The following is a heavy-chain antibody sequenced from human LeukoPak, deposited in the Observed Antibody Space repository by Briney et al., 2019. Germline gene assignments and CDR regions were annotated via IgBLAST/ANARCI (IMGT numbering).Heavy chain of an antibody. CDR2: ISSSSSTI. J-gene: IGHJ6*02. CDR1: GFTFSSYS. Sequence: PGRSLRLSCAASGFTFSSYSMNWVRQAPGKGLEWVSYISSSSSTIYYADSVKGRFTISRDNAKNSLYLQMNSLRAEDTAVYYCASDAGYSSGYYYYGMDVWGQGTTVTVSS. V-gene: IGHV3-48*01. CDR3: ASDAGYSSGYYYYGMDV. D-gene: IGHD6-19*01.